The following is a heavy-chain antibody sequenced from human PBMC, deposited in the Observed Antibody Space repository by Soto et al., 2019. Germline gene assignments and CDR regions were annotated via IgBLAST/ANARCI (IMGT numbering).Heavy chain of an antibody. J-gene: IGHJ6*02. Sequence: SETMSLTCAVDGPSVTTFYWTWIRQPPGKGLEWVGETNNRGNTNYNPSLKSRLTVSLATSKTQFSLKLTSVTAADTAVYYCLMVTYSGMDVWGQGTTVTVSS. V-gene: IGHV4-34*01. CDR1: GPSVTTFY. D-gene: IGHD3-10*01. CDR3: LMVTYSGMDV. CDR2: TNNRGNT.